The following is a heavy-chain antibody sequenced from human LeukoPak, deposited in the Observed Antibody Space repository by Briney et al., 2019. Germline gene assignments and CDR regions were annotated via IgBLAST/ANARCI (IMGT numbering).Heavy chain of an antibody. CDR2: IYYTGST. D-gene: IGHD3-9*01. CDR3: ARTSRLTSFAADAFDI. V-gene: IGHV4-39*07. CDR1: GGSISSSSYY. J-gene: IGHJ3*02. Sequence: SETLSLTCTVSGGSISSSSYYWGWIRKPPGKGLEWIGSIYYTGSTHYNPSLKSRVTISVDTSKNQLSLKLSSVTAADTAVYYCARTSRLTSFAADAFDIWGQGTMVTVSS.